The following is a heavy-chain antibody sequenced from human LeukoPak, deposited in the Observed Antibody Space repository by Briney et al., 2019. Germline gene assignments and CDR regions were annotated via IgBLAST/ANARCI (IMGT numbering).Heavy chain of an antibody. J-gene: IGHJ4*02. CDR3: VSFYETY. D-gene: IGHD2-2*01. Sequence: GGSLRLSCAASGNYWMHWVRQAPGKGLVWVSHINSDGSWTRYADSVKGRFTISKDNAKNTVYLQMNNLRAEDTAVYYCVSFYETYWGRGTLVTVSS. CDR1: GNYW. V-gene: IGHV3-74*01. CDR2: INSDGSWT.